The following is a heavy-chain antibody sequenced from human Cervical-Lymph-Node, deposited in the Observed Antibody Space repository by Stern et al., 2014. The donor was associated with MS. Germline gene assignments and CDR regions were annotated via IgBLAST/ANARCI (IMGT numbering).Heavy chain of an antibody. J-gene: IGHJ4*02. CDR2: IIPFLNTA. Sequence: QVQLVQSGAEVKKPGSSVKVSCKASGGTFRTHPITWVRQAPGQGLEWMGGIIPFLNTANYAQKFQGRITITADKSTGTNYMEISSLRSDDTAIYYCASSLVARGHWGQGTLVIVS. CDR3: ASSLVARGH. D-gene: IGHD2-8*02. V-gene: IGHV1-69*06. CDR1: GGTFRTHP.